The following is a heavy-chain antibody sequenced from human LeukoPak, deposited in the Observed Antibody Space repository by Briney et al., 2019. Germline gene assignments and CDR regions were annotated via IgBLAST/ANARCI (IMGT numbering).Heavy chain of an antibody. CDR3: AKEPDYGDYFDY. CDR2: ISGSGGST. Sequence: GGSLRLSCAASEFTFSSYAMSWVRQAPGKGLEWVSAISGSGGSTYYADSVKGRFTISRDNSKNTLYPQMNSLRAEDTAVYYCAKEPDYGDYFDYWGQGTLVTVSS. CDR1: EFTFSSYA. D-gene: IGHD4-17*01. V-gene: IGHV3-23*01. J-gene: IGHJ4*02.